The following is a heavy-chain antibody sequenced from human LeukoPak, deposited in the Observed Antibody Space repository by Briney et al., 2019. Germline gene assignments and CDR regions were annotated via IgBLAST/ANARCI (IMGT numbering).Heavy chain of an antibody. CDR2: ISSGSSTM. D-gene: IGHD1-26*01. CDR3: VRERGFRGSYYYDH. J-gene: IGHJ4*02. Sequence: GGSLRLSCAASEFTFSSYWMSWVRQAPGKGLEWVSYISSGSSTMYYAESVKGRFTTSRDNAKTSLFLQMNGLRDEDTAVYYCVRERGFRGSYYYDHWGQGALVTVSS. V-gene: IGHV3-48*02. CDR1: EFTFSSYW.